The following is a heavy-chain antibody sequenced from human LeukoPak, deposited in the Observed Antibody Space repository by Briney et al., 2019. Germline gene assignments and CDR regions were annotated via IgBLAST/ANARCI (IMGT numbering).Heavy chain of an antibody. Sequence: SETLSLTCTVSGGSISSGDYYWGWIRQHPGKGLEWIGYIYYSGSTYYNPSLKSRVTISVDTSKNQFSLKLSSVTAADTAVYYCARDYYDSSGYYYIPFDYWGQGTLVTVSS. CDR1: GGSISSGDYY. J-gene: IGHJ4*02. CDR2: IYYSGST. CDR3: ARDYYDSSGYYYIPFDY. V-gene: IGHV4-30-4*08. D-gene: IGHD3-22*01.